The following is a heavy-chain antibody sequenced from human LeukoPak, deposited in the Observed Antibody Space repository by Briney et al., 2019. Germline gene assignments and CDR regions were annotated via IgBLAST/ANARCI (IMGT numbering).Heavy chain of an antibody. CDR3: ARHDRFDY. CDR2: IYYSGST. D-gene: IGHD1-14*01. CDR1: GGSISSSSYY. V-gene: IGHV4-39*01. Sequence: PSQTLSLPCPVSGGSISSSSYYYAWIRQPPGQGLEWIGSIYYSGSTYYNPSLKNRVTISVDTSKNQFSLKPSSVTAADTAVYYCARHDRFDYWGQGTLVTVSS. J-gene: IGHJ4*02.